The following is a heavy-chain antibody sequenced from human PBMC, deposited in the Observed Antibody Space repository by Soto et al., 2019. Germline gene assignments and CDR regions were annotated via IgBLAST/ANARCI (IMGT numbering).Heavy chain of an antibody. J-gene: IGHJ1*01. CDR1: GGTFSSHV. D-gene: IGHD2-15*01. V-gene: IGHV1-69*01. CDR2: IIPMFGTA. CDR3: ARGSRDCSGGTCFPLPTAEYFRH. Sequence: QVQLVQSGPEVKKPGSSVKVSCKASGGTFSSHVFTWVRQAPGRGLEWMGGIIPMFGTANHAQKFQGRVTLIADESTNTAYLELSSLRSEDTAVYHCARGSRDCSGGTCFPLPTAEYFRHWGQGTLITVSS.